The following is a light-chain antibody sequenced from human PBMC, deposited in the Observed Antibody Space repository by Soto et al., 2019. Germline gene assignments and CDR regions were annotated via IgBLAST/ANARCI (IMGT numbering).Light chain of an antibody. V-gene: IGKV1-5*03. Sequence: DIQMTQSPSTLSASVGDRVTITCRANQTISNCLAWYQQKPGKAPILLIYKVTSLESGVPARFSGGGSGTEFTLTISSLQPDDFETYYCQQYYDYSTFGQGTKVDVK. CDR1: QTISNC. CDR3: QQYYDYST. CDR2: KVT. J-gene: IGKJ1*01.